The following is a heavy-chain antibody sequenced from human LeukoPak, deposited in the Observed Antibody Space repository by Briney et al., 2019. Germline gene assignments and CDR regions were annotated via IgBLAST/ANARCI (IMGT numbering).Heavy chain of an antibody. D-gene: IGHD2-8*01. Sequence: GGSLRLSCSASGFPFSSYAMHWVRQAPGKGLEYVSAISDSGGSTYYADSVKGRFTISRDNSKNTLYLQMRAEDTAVYFCVRGCSFGPYGMDVWGQGTTVTVSS. CDR1: GFPFSSYA. CDR3: VRGCSFGPYGMDV. J-gene: IGHJ6*02. V-gene: IGHV3-64D*09. CDR2: ISDSGGST.